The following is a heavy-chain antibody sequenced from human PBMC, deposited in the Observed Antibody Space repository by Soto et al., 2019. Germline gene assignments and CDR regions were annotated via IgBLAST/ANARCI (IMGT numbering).Heavy chain of an antibody. J-gene: IGHJ6*02. Sequence: QVQLVESGGGVVQPGRSLRLSCAASGFTFSSYGMHWVRQAPGKGLEWVAVISYDGSNKYYADSVKGRFTISRDNSKNTLYLQMNRLRAEDTAVYYCAKEFGVVVPAAAYYYYYYGMDVWGQGTTVTVSS. CDR2: ISYDGSNK. V-gene: IGHV3-30*18. D-gene: IGHD2-2*01. CDR1: GFTFSSYG. CDR3: AKEFGVVVPAAAYYYYYYGMDV.